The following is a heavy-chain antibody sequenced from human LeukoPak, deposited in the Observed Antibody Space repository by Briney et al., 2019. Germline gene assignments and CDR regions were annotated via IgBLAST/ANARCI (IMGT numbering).Heavy chain of an antibody. Sequence: SETLSLTCTVSGGSISSSGYYWGWIRQPPGKGLEWIGSIYYSGSTYYNPSLKSRVTISVDTSKNQFSLKLSSVTAADTAVYYCAVRSAVHGLQLDYWGQGTLVTVSS. CDR3: AVRSAVHGLQLDY. D-gene: IGHD5-24*01. V-gene: IGHV4-39*01. J-gene: IGHJ4*02. CDR2: IYYSGST. CDR1: GGSISSSGYY.